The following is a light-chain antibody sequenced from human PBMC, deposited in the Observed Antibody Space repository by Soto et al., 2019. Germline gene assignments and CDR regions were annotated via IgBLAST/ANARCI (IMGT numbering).Light chain of an antibody. Sequence: EIVMTQSPATLSLSPVERATLSCRASQSVSSNLAWYQQKPGQAPRLLIYGASTRATGIPARFSGSGSGTEFTLTISSLQSEDFAVYYCQQYNNWPRGTFGQGTKVDI. V-gene: IGKV3-15*01. CDR2: GAS. CDR3: QQYNNWPRGT. CDR1: QSVSSN. J-gene: IGKJ1*01.